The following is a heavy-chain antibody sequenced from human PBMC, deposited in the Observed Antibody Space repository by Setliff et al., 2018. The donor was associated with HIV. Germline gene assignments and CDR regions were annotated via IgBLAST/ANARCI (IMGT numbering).Heavy chain of an antibody. CDR3: ARGVGEYYNFWSGYPAWYFDL. Sequence: SETLSLTCTVSGGSISSYYWSWIRQPPGKGLEWIGYIYYSGSTNYNPSLKSRVTISVDTSKNQFSLKLSSVTAAGTAVYYCARGVGEYYNFWSGYPAWYFDLWGRGTLVTVSS. CDR1: GGSISSYY. J-gene: IGHJ2*01. V-gene: IGHV4-59*01. D-gene: IGHD3-3*01. CDR2: IYYSGST.